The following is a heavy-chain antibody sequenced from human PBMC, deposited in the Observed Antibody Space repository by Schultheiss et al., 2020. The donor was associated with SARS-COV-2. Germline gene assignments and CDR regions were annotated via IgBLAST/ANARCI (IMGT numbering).Heavy chain of an antibody. D-gene: IGHD6-19*01. CDR3: ARTYSSDANFDY. CDR1: GGSFSGYY. V-gene: IGHV4-34*01. Sequence: SETLSLTCAVYGGSFSGYYWSWIRQPPGKGLEWIGEINHSGSTNYNPSLKSRVTISVDTSKNQFSLKLSSVTAADTAVYYCARTYSSDANFDYWGQGTLVAVSS. CDR2: INHSGST. J-gene: IGHJ4*02.